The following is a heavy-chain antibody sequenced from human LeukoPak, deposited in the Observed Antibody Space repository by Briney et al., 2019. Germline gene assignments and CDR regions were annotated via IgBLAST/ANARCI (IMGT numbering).Heavy chain of an antibody. Sequence: SETLSLTCAVYGGSFSGYYWSWIRQPPGKGLEWIGEINHSGSTNYNPSLKSRVTISVDTSKNQFSLKLSSVTAADTAVYYCARHGKYQLLKTYYMDVWGKGTTVTVSS. J-gene: IGHJ6*03. V-gene: IGHV4-34*01. CDR2: INHSGST. CDR1: GGSFSGYY. D-gene: IGHD2-2*01. CDR3: ARHGKYQLLKTYYMDV.